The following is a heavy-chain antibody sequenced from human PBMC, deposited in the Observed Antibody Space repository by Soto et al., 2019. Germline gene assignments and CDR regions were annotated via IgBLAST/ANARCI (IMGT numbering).Heavy chain of an antibody. CDR1: GYTFTIYW. D-gene: IGHD4-17*01. J-gene: IGHJ4*02. V-gene: IGHV5-51*01. Sequence: GESLKIACQVSGYTFTIYWIGWVRQMPGKGLEWMGIIYPSDSDTRYSPSFQGQVTISADQSINTAYLQWDSLKASDTAIYYCARPANTVADHFDLWGQGTPVTVSS. CDR3: ARPANTVADHFDL. CDR2: IYPSDSDT.